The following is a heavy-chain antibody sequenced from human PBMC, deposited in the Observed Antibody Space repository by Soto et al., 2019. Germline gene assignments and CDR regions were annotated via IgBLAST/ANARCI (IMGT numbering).Heavy chain of an antibody. CDR2: IDPSDSYT. J-gene: IGHJ5*02. CDR3: ARVVPGAEAWFGP. CDR1: GYSFTSYW. Sequence: GESLKISCKGSGYSFTSYWISWVRQMPGKGLEWMGRIDPSDSYTNYSPSFQGHVTISADTSTTTAYMELRSLRSDDTAVYYCARVVPGAEAWFGPWGQGTLVTVSS. D-gene: IGHD2-2*01. V-gene: IGHV5-10-1*01.